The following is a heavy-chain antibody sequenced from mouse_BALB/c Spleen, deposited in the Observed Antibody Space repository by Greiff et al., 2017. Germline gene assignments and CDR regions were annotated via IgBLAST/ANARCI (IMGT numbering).Heavy chain of an antibody. CDR2: IYPGDGDT. J-gene: IGHJ2*01. V-gene: IGHV1-82*01. CDR3: ARGGYHFDY. CDR1: GYAFSSSW. Sequence: QVTLKVSGPELVKPGASVKISCKASGYAFSSSWMNWVKQRPGQGLEWIGRIYPGDGDTNYNGKFKGKATLTADKSSSTAYMQLSSLTSVDSAVYFCARGGYHFDYWGQGTTLTVSS.